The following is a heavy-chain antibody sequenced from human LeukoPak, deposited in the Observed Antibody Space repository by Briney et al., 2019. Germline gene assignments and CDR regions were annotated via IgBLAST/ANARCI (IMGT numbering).Heavy chain of an antibody. V-gene: IGHV3-48*02. J-gene: IGHJ4*02. Sequence: GGSLRLSCAASGFTFSTFSMNWVRQAPGKGLEWVSYISSSSSSIYYADSVKGRFTISRDSAKNSLYLQINGLRDEDTAVYYCARHLYRAFDYWGQGTLVTVSS. CDR3: ARHLYRAFDY. D-gene: IGHD1-26*01. CDR2: ISSSSSSI. CDR1: GFTFSTFS.